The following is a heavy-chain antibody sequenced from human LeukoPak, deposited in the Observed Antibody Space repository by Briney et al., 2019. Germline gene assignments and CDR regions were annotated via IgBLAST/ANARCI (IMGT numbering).Heavy chain of an antibody. CDR1: GGSMSGYY. D-gene: IGHD2/OR15-2a*01. CDR3: ARLRGNYFPDC. CDR2: IYYTGTT. J-gene: IGHJ4*02. Sequence: SETLSLTCTVSGGSMSGYYWTWIRQPPGKTLEWIAYIYYTGTTNYNPSLESRVTISVDTSRNQFSLRPRSVAAADTAVYYCARLRGNYFPDCWGQGTLVTVSS. V-gene: IGHV4-59*01.